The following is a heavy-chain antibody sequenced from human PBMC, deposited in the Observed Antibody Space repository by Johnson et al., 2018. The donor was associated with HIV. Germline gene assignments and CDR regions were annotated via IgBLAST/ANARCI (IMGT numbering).Heavy chain of an antibody. CDR3: ARMTTTVSHHDGFDI. D-gene: IGHD4-17*01. V-gene: IGHV3-66*01. CDR2: IYSGDST. Sequence: VQLVVSGGGLVQPGGSLRLSCAASGFTVSSNYMSWVRPAPGQGLAWASVIYSGDSTSYADSVQGRFTISRENSKNTLFLQMNSLRAEDTAGYYCARMTTTVSHHDGFDIWGQGTMVTVSS. CDR1: GFTVSSNY. J-gene: IGHJ3*02.